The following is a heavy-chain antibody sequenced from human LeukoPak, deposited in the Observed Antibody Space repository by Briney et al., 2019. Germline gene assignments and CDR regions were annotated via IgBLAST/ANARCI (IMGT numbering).Heavy chain of an antibody. CDR2: IYYSGST. Sequence: PGGSLRLSCAASGFTFSSYWMSWVRQPPGKGLEWIGNIYYSGSTYYNPSLNSRVTISVDTSKNQFSLKLSSVTAADTAVYYCARLPQPSDILTAYANSFDYWGQGSLVTVSS. CDR1: GFTFSSYW. V-gene: IGHV4-39*01. J-gene: IGHJ4*02. CDR3: ARLPQPSDILTAYANSFDY. D-gene: IGHD3-9*01.